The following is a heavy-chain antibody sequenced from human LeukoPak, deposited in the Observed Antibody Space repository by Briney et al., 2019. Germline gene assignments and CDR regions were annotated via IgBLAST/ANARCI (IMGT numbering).Heavy chain of an antibody. D-gene: IGHD3-10*01. V-gene: IGHV1-3*01. CDR2: TNAGNGNT. Sequence: ASVKVSCKASGYTFTSYAVHWVRQAPGQRLEWMGWTNAGNGNTKYSQKFQGRVTITRDTSASTAYMELSSLRSEDTAVYYCARGGERTDRLKWRVPDYYYGMDVWGQGTTVTVSS. CDR3: ARGGERTDRLKWRVPDYYYGMDV. J-gene: IGHJ6*02. CDR1: GYTFTSYA.